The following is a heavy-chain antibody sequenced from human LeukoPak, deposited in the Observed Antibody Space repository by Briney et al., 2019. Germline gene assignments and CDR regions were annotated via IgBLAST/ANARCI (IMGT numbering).Heavy chain of an antibody. J-gene: IGHJ4*02. CDR3: AKTSVSSGWPELFDF. D-gene: IGHD6-19*01. V-gene: IGHV3-23*01. CDR2: ISGSGANT. Sequence: GGSLRLXCAASEFTFDSYAMNWVRQAPGKGLEWVSAISGSGANTYYANSMKGRFTISRDNSKSTLFLQMDSLRAEDTAIYYCAKTSVSSGWPELFDFWGQGTLVTVSS. CDR1: EFTFDSYA.